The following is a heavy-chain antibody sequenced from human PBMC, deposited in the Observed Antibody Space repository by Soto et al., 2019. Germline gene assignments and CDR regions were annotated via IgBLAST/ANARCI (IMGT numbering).Heavy chain of an antibody. CDR3: ARDYRDYRFDMVYFDY. Sequence: EVQLVESGGGLVQPGGSLRLSCAASGFTFSSYWMSWVRQAPGKGLEWVANIKQDGSEKYYVDSVKGRFTISRDNAKNSLYLQMNSLRAEDTAVYYCARDYRDYRFDMVYFDYWGQGTLVTVSS. CDR2: IKQDGSEK. D-gene: IGHD4-17*01. J-gene: IGHJ4*02. CDR1: GFTFSSYW. V-gene: IGHV3-7*01.